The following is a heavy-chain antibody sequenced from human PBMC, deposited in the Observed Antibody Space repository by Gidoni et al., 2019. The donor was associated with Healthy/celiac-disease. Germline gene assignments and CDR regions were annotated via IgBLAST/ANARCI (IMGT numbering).Heavy chain of an antibody. V-gene: IGHV4-34*01. J-gene: IGHJ3*02. CDR1: GGSFSCYY. CDR3: ARAHRYYYGSGYRGGAFDI. CDR2: IKHSGRT. D-gene: IGHD3-10*01. Sequence: QVQLQQWGAGLLKPSETLSLPCAVYGGSFSCYYWTWIRQPPGKGLEWIGEIKHSGRTNYNPSLKSRVTISVDTSKNQFSLKLSSVTAADTALYYCARAHRYYYGSGYRGGAFDIWGQGTMVTVS.